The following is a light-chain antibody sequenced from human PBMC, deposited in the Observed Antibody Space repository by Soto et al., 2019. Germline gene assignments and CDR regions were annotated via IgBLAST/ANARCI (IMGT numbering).Light chain of an antibody. CDR2: AAS. V-gene: IGKV1-39*01. CDR3: QQSYSTPYT. Sequence: DIQMTQSPSSLSAFVGDRVTITCRASQSISTYLNWYQQKPGEAPNLLIYAASSLQSGVPSRFSGSGSGTDFTLTISSLQPEDFATYYCQQSYSTPYTFGQGTKLEIK. CDR1: QSISTY. J-gene: IGKJ2*01.